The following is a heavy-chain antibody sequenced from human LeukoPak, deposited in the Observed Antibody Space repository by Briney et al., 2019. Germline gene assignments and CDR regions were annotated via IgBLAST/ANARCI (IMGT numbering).Heavy chain of an antibody. CDR1: PFTFSGYW. V-gene: IGHV3-74*03. CDR2: INSDGYSI. J-gene: IGHJ4*02. D-gene: IGHD3-10*01. CDR3: ARIPWVGELLGGDY. Sequence: GGSLRLSCTASPFTFSGYWMHWVRQAPGKGLVWVSRINSDGYSITYADSVKGRFTISRDNSKNTLYLQMNSLRADVTAVYYCARIPWVGELLGGDYWGQGTLVTVSS.